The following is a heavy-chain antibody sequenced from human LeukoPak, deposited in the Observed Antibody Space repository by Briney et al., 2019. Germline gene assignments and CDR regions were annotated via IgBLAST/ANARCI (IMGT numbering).Heavy chain of an antibody. Sequence: GGSLRLSCAASGFTFSSYAMHWVRQAPGKGLEWVAVISYDGSNKYYADSVKGRFTISRDNSKNTLYLQMNSLRAEDTAVYYCARGIAARNRHSYWGQGTLVTVSS. CDR3: ARGIAARNRHSY. CDR2: ISYDGSNK. V-gene: IGHV3-30-3*01. D-gene: IGHD6-6*01. CDR1: GFTFSSYA. J-gene: IGHJ4*02.